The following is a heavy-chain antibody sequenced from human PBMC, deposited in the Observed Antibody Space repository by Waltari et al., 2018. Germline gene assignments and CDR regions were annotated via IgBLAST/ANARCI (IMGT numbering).Heavy chain of an antibody. CDR3: AKDTDEYGDYEPLFDY. V-gene: IGHV3-30*02. D-gene: IGHD4-17*01. CDR1: GFTFSSYG. CDR2: LRYDGSNK. Sequence: QVQLVESGGGVVQPGGSLRLSCAVSGFTFSSYGMHWVRPASGRGMEWVAFLRYDGSNKDHADSVKCRFTITRDNSKNALYLPSNSLSADDTAVYCCAKDTDEYGDYEPLFDYWGQGTRGTGSS. J-gene: IGHJ4*02.